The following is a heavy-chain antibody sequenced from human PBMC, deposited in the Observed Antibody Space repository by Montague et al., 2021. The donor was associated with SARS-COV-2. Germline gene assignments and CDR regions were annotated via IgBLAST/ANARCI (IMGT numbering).Heavy chain of an antibody. CDR3: ARGFDI. J-gene: IGHJ3*02. V-gene: IGHV4-59*01. Sequence: SETLSLTCTVSGGSISSYYWSWIRQPPGKGLEWIGFIYFSGSTNYNPSLRSRVTISVDTSKNQFSLTLSSVTAADTAVYYCARGFDIWGQGTMVTVSS. CDR2: IYFSGST. CDR1: GGSISSYY.